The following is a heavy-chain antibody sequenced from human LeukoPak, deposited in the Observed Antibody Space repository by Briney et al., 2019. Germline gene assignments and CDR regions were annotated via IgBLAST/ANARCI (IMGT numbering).Heavy chain of an antibody. CDR1: GNYW. Sequence: GGSLRLSCAASGNYWMHWVCQAPGKGLVWVSHINSDGSWTSYADSVKGRFTISKDNTKNTVYLQMNNLRAEDTAVYYCVSFYETYWGRGTLVTVSS. D-gene: IGHD2-2*01. CDR2: INSDGSWT. J-gene: IGHJ4*02. V-gene: IGHV3-74*01. CDR3: VSFYETY.